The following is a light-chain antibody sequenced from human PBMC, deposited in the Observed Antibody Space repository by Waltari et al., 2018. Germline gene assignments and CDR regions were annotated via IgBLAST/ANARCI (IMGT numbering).Light chain of an antibody. CDR3: QQGSAFPPT. Sequence: EIQMTQSPSSVSASVGDRVTITCWASQAISSWLAWYQQKPGNSPNLLIYHASNLQSGVPSRFSGSGSGTDFTLTISSLRPEDSATYYCQQGSAFPPTFGQGTKVEIK. CDR2: HAS. V-gene: IGKV1-12*01. J-gene: IGKJ1*01. CDR1: QAISSW.